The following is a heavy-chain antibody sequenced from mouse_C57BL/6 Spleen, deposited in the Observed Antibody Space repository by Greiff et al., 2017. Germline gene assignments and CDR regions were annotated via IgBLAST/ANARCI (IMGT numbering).Heavy chain of an antibody. CDR1: GFNIKDYY. Sequence: EVQLQQSGAELVRPGASVKLSCTASGFNIKDYYMHWVKQRPEQGLEWIGRIDPEDGDTEYAPKFQGKATMPADTSSNTAYLQLSSLTSEDTAVYYCTTFYYGSSSYAMDYWGQGTSVTVSS. V-gene: IGHV14-1*01. CDR3: TTFYYGSSSYAMDY. CDR2: IDPEDGDT. D-gene: IGHD1-1*01. J-gene: IGHJ4*01.